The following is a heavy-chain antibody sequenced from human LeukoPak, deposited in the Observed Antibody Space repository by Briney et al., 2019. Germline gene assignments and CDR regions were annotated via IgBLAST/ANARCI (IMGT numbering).Heavy chain of an antibody. CDR1: GYTFTSYD. V-gene: IGHV1-8*01. J-gene: IGHJ6*02. D-gene: IGHD3-3*01. CDR2: MNPNSGNT. Sequence: ASVKVSCKASGYTFTSYDISWVRQATGQGLEWMGWMNPNSGNTGYAQKFQGRATMTRNTSISTAYMELSSLRSEDTAVYYCARGRLDDFWSGYLDGMDVWGQGTTVTVSS. CDR3: ARGRLDDFWSGYLDGMDV.